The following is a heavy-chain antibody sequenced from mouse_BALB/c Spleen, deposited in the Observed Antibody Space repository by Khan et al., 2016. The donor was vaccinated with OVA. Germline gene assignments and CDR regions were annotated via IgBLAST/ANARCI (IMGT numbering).Heavy chain of an antibody. CDR1: GYTFTSYW. D-gene: IGHD2-4*01. CDR3: ARGGITTGYFDF. J-gene: IGHJ2*01. Sequence: QVQLQQSGAELARPGASVKLSCKASGYTFTSYWMQWVKQRPGQGLEWIGAIYPGDGNTRYTQKFKGKATLTADKSSSTAYMQLSSWASEDSAVYYCARGGITTGYFDFWCQGTTLTVSS. V-gene: IGHV1-87*01. CDR2: IYPGDGNT.